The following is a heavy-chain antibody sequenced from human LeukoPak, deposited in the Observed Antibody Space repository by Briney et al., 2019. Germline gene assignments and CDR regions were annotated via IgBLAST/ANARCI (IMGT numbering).Heavy chain of an antibody. Sequence: GGSVRLSCAASGFTFSSYAMSWVRQAPGKGLEWVSAISGSGGSTYYADSVKGRFTISRDNSKNTLYLQMNSLRAEDTAVYYCAKGVAVAARAEYFQHWGQGTLVTVSS. J-gene: IGHJ1*01. CDR3: AKGVAVAARAEYFQH. D-gene: IGHD6-19*01. CDR2: ISGSGGST. V-gene: IGHV3-23*01. CDR1: GFTFSSYA.